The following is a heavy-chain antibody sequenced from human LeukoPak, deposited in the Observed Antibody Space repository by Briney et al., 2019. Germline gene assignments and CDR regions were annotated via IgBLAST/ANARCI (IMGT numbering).Heavy chain of an antibody. CDR1: GFTFSSYA. V-gene: IGHV3-23*01. Sequence: GGSLRLSCAASGFTFSSYAMSWVRQAPGKGLEWVSAISGSGGSTYYADSVKGRFTISRDNSKNTLYLEMNSLRAEDTAVYYCAEDWVPPYVVATIYYGMDVWGQGTTVTVSS. CDR2: ISGSGGST. J-gene: IGHJ6*02. CDR3: AEDWVPPYVVATIYYGMDV. D-gene: IGHD5-12*01.